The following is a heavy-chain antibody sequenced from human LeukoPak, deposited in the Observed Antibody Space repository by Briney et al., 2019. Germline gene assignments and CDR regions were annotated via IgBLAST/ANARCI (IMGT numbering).Heavy chain of an antibody. D-gene: IGHD3-10*01. Sequence: SQTLSLTCTVSGGSISSGSYYWSWIRQPAGKGLEWIGRIYTSGSTNYNPSLKSRVTISVDTSKNQSSLKLSSVTAADTAVYYCARGRGEGRGISMVRGVRAPSYNWFDPWGHGTLVTVSS. CDR3: ARGRGEGRGISMVRGVRAPSYNWFDP. V-gene: IGHV4-61*02. CDR1: GGSISSGSYY. J-gene: IGHJ5*02. CDR2: IYTSGST.